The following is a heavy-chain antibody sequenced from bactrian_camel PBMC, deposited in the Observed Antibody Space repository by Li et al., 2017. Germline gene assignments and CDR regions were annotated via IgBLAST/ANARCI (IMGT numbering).Heavy chain of an antibody. V-gene: IGHV3S1*01. CDR3: SKESGSSFTFGY. J-gene: IGHJ6*01. CDR2: VNSGGGYT. CDR1: GPTNNRCF. D-gene: IGHD6*01. Sequence: HVQLVESGGGLVQPGGSLRLSCAANGPTNNRCFMAWYRQAPGKGLEWVSSVNSGGGYTYYADSVKGRFTISSDTAKNTLYLQMNSLKSEDTALYYCSKESGSSFTFGYWGQWTQVTVS.